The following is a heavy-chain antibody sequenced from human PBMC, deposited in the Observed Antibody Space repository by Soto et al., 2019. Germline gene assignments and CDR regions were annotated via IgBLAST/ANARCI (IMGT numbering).Heavy chain of an antibody. D-gene: IGHD3-3*01. V-gene: IGHV3-15*01. CDR1: GFTFSNAW. J-gene: IGHJ6*02. CDR2: IKSKTDGGTT. CDR3: TTRPVTTIFGVVITENYGMDV. Sequence: GSLRLSCAASGFTFSNAWMSWVRQAPGKGLEWVGRIKSKTDGGTTDYAAPVKGRFTISRGDSKNTLYLQMNSLKTEDTAVYYCTTRPVTTIFGVVITENYGMDVWGQGTTVTVSS.